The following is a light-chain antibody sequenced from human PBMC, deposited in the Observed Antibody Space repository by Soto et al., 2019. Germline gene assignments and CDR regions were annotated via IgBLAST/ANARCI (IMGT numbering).Light chain of an antibody. CDR3: QQYNIWPPYT. Sequence: EIVLTQSPGTLSLSPGERATLSCRASQSVSSRLAWYQHKPGQAPRLLIYGASTRATGTPARFSGSGSGTEFTLTISSLQSEDFAVYYCQQYNIWPPYTFGQGTKVDIK. CDR1: QSVSSR. CDR2: GAS. V-gene: IGKV3-15*01. J-gene: IGKJ2*01.